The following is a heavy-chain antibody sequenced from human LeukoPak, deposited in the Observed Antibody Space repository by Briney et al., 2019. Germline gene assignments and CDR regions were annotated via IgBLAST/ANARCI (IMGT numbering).Heavy chain of an antibody. D-gene: IGHD3-10*01. CDR3: AKLGRNYFDY. J-gene: IGHJ4*02. CDR2: ISSTSSTI. Sequence: GGSLRLSCAASGVTFSDYYMNWIRQAPGKGLEWVSYISSTSSTIYYADSVKGRFTISRDNAKNSLYLQMNSLRAEDMAVYYCAKLGRNYFDYWGQGTLVTVSS. V-gene: IGHV3-11*04. CDR1: GVTFSDYY.